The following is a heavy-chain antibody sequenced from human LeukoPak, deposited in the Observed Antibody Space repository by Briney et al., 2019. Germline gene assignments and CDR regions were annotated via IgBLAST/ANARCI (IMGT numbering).Heavy chain of an antibody. CDR2: ISGSGGST. CDR3: AKGPFGSGYYEYFQH. CDR1: GFTFSSYA. V-gene: IGHV3-23*01. J-gene: IGHJ1*01. Sequence: PGGSLRLSCAASGFTFSSYAMSWVRQAPGKGLEWVSAISGSGGSTYYADSVKGRFTISRDNSKNTLYLQMNSLRAEDTAVYYCAKGPFGSGYYEYFQHWGQGTLVTVSS. D-gene: IGHD3-3*01.